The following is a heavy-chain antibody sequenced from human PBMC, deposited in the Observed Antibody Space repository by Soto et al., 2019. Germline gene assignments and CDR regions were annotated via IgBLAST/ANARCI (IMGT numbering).Heavy chain of an antibody. CDR2: ISYDGSNK. V-gene: IGHV3-30*03. CDR3: ARGDSGFFDY. CDR1: GFTFSSYG. D-gene: IGHD3-22*01. J-gene: IGHJ4*02. Sequence: GESLKISCAASGFTFSSYGMHWVRQAPGKGLEWVAVISYDGSNKYYADSVKGRFTISRDNSKNTLYLQMNSLRAEDTAVYYCARGDSGFFDYWGQGTLVTVSS.